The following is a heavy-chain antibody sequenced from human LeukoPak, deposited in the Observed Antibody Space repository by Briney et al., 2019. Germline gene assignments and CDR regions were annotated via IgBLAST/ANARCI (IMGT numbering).Heavy chain of an antibody. CDR3: ARGTAARRVYYFDY. J-gene: IGHJ4*02. CDR1: GGSVSSGNYY. V-gene: IGHV4-61*01. CDR2: IYYSGST. Sequence: ASETLSLTCTVSGGSVSSGNYYWSWIRQPPGKGLEWIGYIYYSGSTNYNPSLKSRVTISVDTSKNQFSLKLSSVTAADTAVYYCARGTAARRVYYFDYWGQGTLVTVSS. D-gene: IGHD6-6*01.